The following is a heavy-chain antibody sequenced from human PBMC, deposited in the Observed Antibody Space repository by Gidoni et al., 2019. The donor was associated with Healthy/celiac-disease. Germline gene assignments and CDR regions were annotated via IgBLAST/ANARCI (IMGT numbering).Heavy chain of an antibody. D-gene: IGHD4-4*01. CDR2: ISSSSSYI. J-gene: IGHJ4*02. V-gene: IGHV3-21*01. CDR1: GFTFSSYS. CDR3: ASWPSNYGY. Sequence: EVQLVESGGGLVKPGGPLGLSCAAFGFTFSSYSMNWVRQAPGKGLEWVSSISSSSSYIYYADSVKGRFTISRDNAKNSLYLQMNSLRAEDTAVYYCASWPSNYGYWGQGTLVTVSS.